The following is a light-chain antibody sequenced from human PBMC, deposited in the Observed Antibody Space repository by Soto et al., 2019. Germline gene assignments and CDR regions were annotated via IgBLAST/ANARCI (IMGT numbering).Light chain of an antibody. Sequence: EIVLTQSPGTLSLSPVERATLSCRASQSVSITYLAWYQQKPGQSPGLLLYGASNRASGIPDRFAGSGSGTDFTLTISRLEPEDFAVYYCQQYGSSPPTFGEGTKVDI. CDR2: GAS. J-gene: IGKJ4*01. V-gene: IGKV3-20*01. CDR1: QSVSITY. CDR3: QQYGSSPPT.